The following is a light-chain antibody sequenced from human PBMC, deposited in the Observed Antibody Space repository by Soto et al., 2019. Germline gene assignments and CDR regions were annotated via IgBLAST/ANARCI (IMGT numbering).Light chain of an antibody. J-gene: IGLJ3*02. V-gene: IGLV2-8*01. CDR2: EVS. CDR3: AAWDDSLKGWV. Sequence: QSALTQPPSASGSPGQSVTISCTGTSSDVGGYNYVSWYQQHPGKAPKFMIYEVSKRPSGVPDRFSGSKSGNTASLTVSGLQAEDETDYYCAAWDDSLKGWVFGGGTKLTVL. CDR1: SSDVGGYNY.